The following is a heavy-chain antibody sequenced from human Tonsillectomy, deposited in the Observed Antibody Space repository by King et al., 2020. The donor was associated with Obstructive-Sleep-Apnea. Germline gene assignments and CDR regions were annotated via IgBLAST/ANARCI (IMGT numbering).Heavy chain of an antibody. CDR3: ARDSPREQWLVGGWFDT. CDR1: GYSFTSYY. J-gene: IGHJ5*02. V-gene: IGHV1-46*01. CDR2: INPSGGST. Sequence: VQLVESGAEVKKPGASVKVSCKASGYSFTSYYMHWVRQAPGQGLEWMGIINPSGGSTSYAQKFQGRVTMTRDTSTSTVYMELSSLRSEDTAVYYCARDSPREQWLVGGWFDTWGQGTLVTVSS. D-gene: IGHD6-19*01.